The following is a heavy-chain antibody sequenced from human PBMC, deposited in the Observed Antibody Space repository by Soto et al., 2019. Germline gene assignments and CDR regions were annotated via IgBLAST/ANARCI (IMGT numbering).Heavy chain of an antibody. J-gene: IGHJ5*02. CDR2: MNPNTGNT. V-gene: IGHV1-8*01. CDR3: ARGASP. Sequence: QVPLVQSGAEVKKPGASVKVSCKASGYTFTSSDINWVRQATGQGLEWRGWMNPNTGNTGYAQKFQGRITLTRSTSISTAYLELSSLNSDDSAVYYCARGASPWGQGTLVTVSS. CDR1: GYTFTSSD.